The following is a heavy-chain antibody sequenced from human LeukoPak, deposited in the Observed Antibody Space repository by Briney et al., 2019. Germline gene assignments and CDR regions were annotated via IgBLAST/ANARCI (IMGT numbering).Heavy chain of an antibody. CDR1: GFTFSGYS. D-gene: IGHD2/OR15-2a*01. CDR2: ISSSSSYI. V-gene: IGHV3-21*01. CDR3: ASSSRNNPRYFDY. Sequence: GGSLRLSCAASGFTFSGYSMNWVRQAPGKGLEWVSSISSSSSYIYYADSVKGRFTISRDNAKNSLYLQMNSLRAEDTAVYYCASSSRNNPRYFDYWGQGTLVTVSS. J-gene: IGHJ4*02.